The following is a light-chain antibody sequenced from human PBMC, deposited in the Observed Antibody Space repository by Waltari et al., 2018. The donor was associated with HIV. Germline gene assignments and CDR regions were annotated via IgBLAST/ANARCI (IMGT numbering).Light chain of an antibody. CDR3: GTWDSSLSAGV. CDR1: SSNIGNNY. V-gene: IGLV1-51*01. J-gene: IGLJ1*01. Sequence: QSVLTQPPSVSAAPGQKVTISCSGSSSNIGNNYVSWYQQLPGTAPKLLIYDNNKGPSGSPDRVACSKSGTSATLGITGLQTGDEADYYCGTWDSSLSAGVFGTGTKVTVL. CDR2: DNN.